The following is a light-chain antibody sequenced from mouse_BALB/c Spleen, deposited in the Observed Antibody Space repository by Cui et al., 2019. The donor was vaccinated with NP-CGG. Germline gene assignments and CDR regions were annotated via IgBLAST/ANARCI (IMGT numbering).Light chain of an antibody. Sequence: AVVTQESALTTSHGETVTLTCRSSTGAVTTNNYANWVQEKPDHLFTGLIGGTNNRAPGVPARFSGSLIGDKAALTITGAQTEDEAIYFCALWYSNHWVFGGGTKLTVL. V-gene: IGLV1*01. J-gene: IGLJ1*01. CDR1: TGAVTTNNY. CDR3: ALWYSNHWV. CDR2: GTN.